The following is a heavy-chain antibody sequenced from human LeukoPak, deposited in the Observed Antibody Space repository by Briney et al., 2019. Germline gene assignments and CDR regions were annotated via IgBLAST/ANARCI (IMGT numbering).Heavy chain of an antibody. Sequence: GGSLRLSCAASGFTFSSYWMSWVRQAPGKGLEWVSSISSSSSYIYYADSVKGRFTISRDNAKNSLYLQMNSLRAEDTAVYYCARDLTRITNYWGQGTLVTVSS. CDR3: ARDLTRITNY. CDR2: ISSSSSYI. J-gene: IGHJ4*02. V-gene: IGHV3-21*01. D-gene: IGHD3-10*01. CDR1: GFTFSSYW.